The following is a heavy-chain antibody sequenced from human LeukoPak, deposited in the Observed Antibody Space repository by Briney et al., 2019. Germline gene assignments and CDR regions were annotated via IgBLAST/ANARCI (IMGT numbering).Heavy chain of an antibody. V-gene: IGHV4-59*11. CDR1: GGSISSHY. CDR2: IYYSGST. D-gene: IGHD3-10*01. J-gene: IGHJ4*02. Sequence: SETLSLTCTVSGGSISSHYWSWIRQPPGKGLEWIGYIYYSGSTNYNPSLKSRVTISVDTSKNQFSLKLSSVTAADTAVYYCVRAGTMVRGNRVHFDYWGQGTLVTVSS. CDR3: VRAGTMVRGNRVHFDY.